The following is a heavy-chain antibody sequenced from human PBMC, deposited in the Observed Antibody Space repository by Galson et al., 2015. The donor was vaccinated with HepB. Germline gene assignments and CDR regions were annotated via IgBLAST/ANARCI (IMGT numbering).Heavy chain of an antibody. CDR2: INPNSGGT. V-gene: IGHV1-2*02. CDR1: GYTFTDYY. Sequence: VKVSCKASGYTFTDYYMRWVRQAPGQGLEWMGWINPNSGGTNYAQKFQGRVTMTRDTSISTAYMELSRLRSDDTAVYYCARDRKLGMDYGMDVWGQGTTVTVSS. CDR3: ARDRKLGMDYGMDV. J-gene: IGHJ6*02.